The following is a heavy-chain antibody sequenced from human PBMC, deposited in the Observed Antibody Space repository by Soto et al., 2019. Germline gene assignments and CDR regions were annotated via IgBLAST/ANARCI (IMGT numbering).Heavy chain of an antibody. J-gene: IGHJ6*02. CDR2: VYTTGST. Sequence: ASETLSLTCTVSGGSISPYFWSWIRQPAGGGMEWIGSVYTTGSTNYNPSLKSRVTISVDTSKNQFSLKLGSVTAADTAVYYCARGVRFLKYYGMDVWGQGTTVTVSS. D-gene: IGHD3-3*01. CDR1: GGSISPYF. V-gene: IGHV4-4*07. CDR3: ARGVRFLKYYGMDV.